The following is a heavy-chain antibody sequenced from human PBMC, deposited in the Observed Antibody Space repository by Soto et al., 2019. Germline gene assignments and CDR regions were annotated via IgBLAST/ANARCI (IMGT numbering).Heavy chain of an antibody. D-gene: IGHD3-3*01. J-gene: IGHJ4*02. CDR2: IIPILGIA. CDR3: ARGGSYDAGLVFDY. CDR1: GGTFSSYT. V-gene: IGHV1-69*02. Sequence: ASVKVSCKASGGTFSSYTISWVRQAPGQGLEWMGRIIPILGIANYAQKFQGRVTITADKSTSTAYMELSSLRSEDTAVYYCARGGSYDAGLVFDYWGQGTLVTVSS.